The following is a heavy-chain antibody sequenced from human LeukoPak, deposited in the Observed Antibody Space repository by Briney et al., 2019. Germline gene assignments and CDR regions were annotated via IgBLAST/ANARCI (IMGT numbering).Heavy chain of an antibody. Sequence: GRSLRLSCAASGFTFSSYAMHWVRQAPGKGLEWVAVISYDGSNKYYADSVKGRFTISRDNAKNSLYLQMNSLRAEDTAVYYCAKDANYYDSSGYYLDAFDIWGQGTMVTVSS. J-gene: IGHJ3*02. CDR3: AKDANYYDSSGYYLDAFDI. V-gene: IGHV3-30*04. CDR1: GFTFSSYA. CDR2: ISYDGSNK. D-gene: IGHD3-22*01.